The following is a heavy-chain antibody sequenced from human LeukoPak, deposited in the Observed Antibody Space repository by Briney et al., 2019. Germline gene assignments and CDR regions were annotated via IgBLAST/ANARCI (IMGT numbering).Heavy chain of an antibody. J-gene: IGHJ4*02. CDR2: INHSGST. V-gene: IGHV4-34*01. CDR1: GGSFSGYY. CDR3: ASAYDSSGYYGGDY. Sequence: SETLSLTCAVYGGSFSGYYWSWVRHPPGKGLEWIGEINHSGSTNYNPSLKSRVTISVDTSKNQFSLKLSSVTAADTAVYYCASAYDSSGYYGGDYWGQGTLVTVSS. D-gene: IGHD3-22*01.